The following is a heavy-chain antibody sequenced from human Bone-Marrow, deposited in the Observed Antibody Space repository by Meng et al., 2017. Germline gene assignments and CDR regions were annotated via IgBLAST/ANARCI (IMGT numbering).Heavy chain of an antibody. CDR1: GFTVSSNY. Sequence: EVQLVESGGGLIQPGGSLRLSCAASGFTVSSNYMSWVRQAPGKGLGWVSSIITRGDMYYADSVKGLFTISRDNAKNSVYLQMSGLRPEDTAVYYCARSDTYGDYTTLWGQGTLVTVSS. CDR3: ARSDTYGDYTTL. J-gene: IGHJ4*02. CDR2: IITRGDM. V-gene: IGHV3-66*03. D-gene: IGHD4-17*01.